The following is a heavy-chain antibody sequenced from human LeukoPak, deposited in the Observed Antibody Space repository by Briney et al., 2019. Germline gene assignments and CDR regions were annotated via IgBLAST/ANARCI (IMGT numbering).Heavy chain of an antibody. V-gene: IGHV1-2*06. D-gene: IGHD4-11*01. CDR2: LNPNYRDT. Sequence: GASVKVSCKNPGYSIAGYHIHWVRQAPGQGLEWMGRLNPNYRDTNFAQRFQGRVTMTRDTTITTAFMELNNLRSDDTAIYYCARGAYDYDAFDIWGQGTMVTVSS. CDR3: ARGAYDYDAFDI. J-gene: IGHJ3*02. CDR1: GYSIAGYH.